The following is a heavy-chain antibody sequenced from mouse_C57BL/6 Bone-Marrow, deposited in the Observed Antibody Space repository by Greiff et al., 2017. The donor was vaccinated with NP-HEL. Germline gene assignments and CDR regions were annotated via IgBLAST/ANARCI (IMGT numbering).Heavy chain of an antibody. CDR2: INPGSGGT. Sequence: QVQLQQSGAELVRPGTSVKVSCKASGYAFTNYLIEWVKQRPGQGLEWIGVINPGSGGTNYNEKFKGKATLTADKSSSTAYMQLSSLTSEDSAVYFCARRDYGSSPGFDVWGTGTTVTVSS. CDR1: GYAFTNYL. V-gene: IGHV1-54*01. D-gene: IGHD1-1*01. J-gene: IGHJ1*03. CDR3: ARRDYGSSPGFDV.